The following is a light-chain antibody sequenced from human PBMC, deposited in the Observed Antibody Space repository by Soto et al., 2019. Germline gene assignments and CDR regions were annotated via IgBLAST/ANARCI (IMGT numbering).Light chain of an antibody. CDR2: GAS. V-gene: IGKV3-15*01. CDR3: QQYNNWPPIT. CDR1: QSVTSN. Sequence: EIVMMQSPATLSVSPGDRATLSCRASQSVTSNLAWYQQKPGQAPRLLIYGASTRATGIPARFSGSGSGTEFTLTISSLQSEDFAVYFCQQYNNWPPITFGQGTKVDIK. J-gene: IGKJ1*01.